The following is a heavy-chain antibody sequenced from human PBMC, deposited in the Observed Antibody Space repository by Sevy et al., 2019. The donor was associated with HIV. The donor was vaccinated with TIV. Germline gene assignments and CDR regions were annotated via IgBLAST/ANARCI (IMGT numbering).Heavy chain of an antibody. CDR2: IYYSGST. V-gene: IGHV4-59*01. CDR3: ARVSLVPATNGMDV. CDR1: GGSISSYY. Sequence: SETLSLTCTVSGGSISSYYWSWIRQPPGKGLEWIGYIYYSGSTNNNPSLKSQVTISVDTSKNQFSLKLSSVTAADTAVYYCARVSLVPATNGMDVWGQGTTVTVSS. D-gene: IGHD2-2*01. J-gene: IGHJ6*02.